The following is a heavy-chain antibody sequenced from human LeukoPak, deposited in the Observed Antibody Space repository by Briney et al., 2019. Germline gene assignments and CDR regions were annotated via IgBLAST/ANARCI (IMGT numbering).Heavy chain of an antibody. D-gene: IGHD4/OR15-4a*01. Sequence: SETLSLTCTVSGGSISSYYWSWIRQPPGKGLEWIGYIYYSGSTNYNPSLKSRVTISVDTSKNQFSLKLSSVTAADTAVYYCAIVVSMVPFDPWGQGTLVTVSS. V-gene: IGHV4-59*01. J-gene: IGHJ5*02. CDR3: AIVVSMVPFDP. CDR2: IYYSGST. CDR1: GGSISSYY.